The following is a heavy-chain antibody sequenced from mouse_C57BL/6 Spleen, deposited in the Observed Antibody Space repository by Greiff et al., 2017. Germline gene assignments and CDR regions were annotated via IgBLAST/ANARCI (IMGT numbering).Heavy chain of an antibody. J-gene: IGHJ2*01. CDR2: IYPRSGNT. V-gene: IGHV1-81*01. CDR1: GYTFTSYG. CDR3: GRWRDSSGYLDY. Sequence: VQLQQSGAELARPGASVKLSCKASGYTFTSYGISWVKQRPGQGLEWIGEIYPRSGNTYYNEKFKGKATLTADKSSSTAYMELRSLTSEDSAVYFCGRWRDSSGYLDYWGQGTTLTVSS. D-gene: IGHD3-2*02.